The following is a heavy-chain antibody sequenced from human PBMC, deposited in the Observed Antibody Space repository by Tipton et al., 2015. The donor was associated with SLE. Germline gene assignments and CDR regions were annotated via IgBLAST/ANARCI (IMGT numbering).Heavy chain of an antibody. Sequence: QSGAEVKKPGASVKVSCKASGYTFTSYAMHWVRQAPGQRLEWMGWINAGNGNTKYSQKFQGRVTITRDTSASTAYMELSSLRSEDPAVYYCARATIFGFAAFGYWGQGSLVPVSS. D-gene: IGHD3-3*01. CDR1: GYTFTSYA. CDR3: ARATIFGFAAFGY. J-gene: IGHJ4*02. V-gene: IGHV1-3*01. CDR2: INAGNGNT.